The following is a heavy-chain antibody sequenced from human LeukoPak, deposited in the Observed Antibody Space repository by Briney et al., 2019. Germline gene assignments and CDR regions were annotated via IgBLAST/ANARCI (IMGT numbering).Heavy chain of an antibody. CDR3: ARIDGGNSGYFDY. CDR1: GGSISSYY. V-gene: IGHV4-59*01. Sequence: SETLSLTCTVSGGSISSYYWSWIRQPPGKGLEWIGYIYYSGSTNYNPSLKSRVTISVDTSKDQFYLKLSSVTAADTAVYCCARIDGGNSGYFDYWGQGTLVTVSS. J-gene: IGHJ4*02. D-gene: IGHD4-23*01. CDR2: IYYSGST.